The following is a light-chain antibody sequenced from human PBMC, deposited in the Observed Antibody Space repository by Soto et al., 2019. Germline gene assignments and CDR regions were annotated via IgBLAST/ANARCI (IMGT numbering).Light chain of an antibody. Sequence: EIVMTQSPATLSVSPCERVTHSCRASQSAISNLAWYQQKPGQTPRLLIYDASTRATDMPARLSGIGSGTDFALTISSLLSEDFAVYYCHQYYKWPLTFGGGTKVDIK. CDR3: HQYYKWPLT. CDR2: DAS. CDR1: QSAISN. V-gene: IGKV3-15*01. J-gene: IGKJ4*01.